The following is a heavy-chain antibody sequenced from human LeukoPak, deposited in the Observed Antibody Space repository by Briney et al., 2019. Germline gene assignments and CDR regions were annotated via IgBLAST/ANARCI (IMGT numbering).Heavy chain of an antibody. CDR3: TSTLGYCSGGSCYRFDN. Sequence: ASVKVSCKASGYTFTSYAMHWVRQAPGQRLEWMGWINAGNGNTKYSQNFQGRVTVTRDTSASTVYMELSSLRSEDTAVYYCTSTLGYCSGGSCYRFDNWGQGTLATVSS. CDR2: INAGNGNT. D-gene: IGHD2-15*01. CDR1: GYTFTSYA. V-gene: IGHV1-3*01. J-gene: IGHJ4*02.